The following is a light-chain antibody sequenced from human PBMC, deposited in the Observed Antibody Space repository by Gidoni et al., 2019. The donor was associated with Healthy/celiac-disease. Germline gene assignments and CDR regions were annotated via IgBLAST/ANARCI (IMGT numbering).Light chain of an antibody. J-gene: IGKJ4*01. Sequence: DIVMTQSPDSLAVSLGERATINCKSSQSVLYSSNNKNYLAWYQQKPGQPPKLLIYWASTREFGVPDRFSGSGCGTDFTLTISSLQAEDVAVYYCQQYYSSPLTFGGGTKVEIK. CDR2: WAS. V-gene: IGKV4-1*01. CDR3: QQYYSSPLT. CDR1: QSVLYSSNNKNY.